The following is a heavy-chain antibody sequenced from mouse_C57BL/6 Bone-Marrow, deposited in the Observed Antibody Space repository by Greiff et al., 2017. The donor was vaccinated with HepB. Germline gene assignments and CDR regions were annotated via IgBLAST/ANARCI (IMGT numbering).Heavy chain of an antibody. CDR1: GFNINDTY. CDR3: ATSPSFAY. J-gene: IGHJ3*01. CDR2: IDPANGNT. V-gene: IGHV14-3*02. Sequence: LVESGADLVKPGASVKLSCIVSGFNINDTYMYWVKQRPEQGLEWIGKIDPANGNTKYDPKFQGKATITANTSSNTAYLQLSSLTSEDTAVYYCATSPSFAYWGQGTRVTVSA.